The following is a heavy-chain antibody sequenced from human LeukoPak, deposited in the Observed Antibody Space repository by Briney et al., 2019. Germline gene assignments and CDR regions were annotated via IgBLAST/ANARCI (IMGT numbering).Heavy chain of an antibody. Sequence: GGSLRLSCAASGFTVSSNYMSWVRQAPGKGLEWVSAISGSGGSTYYADSVKGRFTISRDNSKNTLYLQMNSLRAEDTAVYYCAKDRAMVTAFDYWGQGTLVTVSS. D-gene: IGHD5-18*01. CDR2: ISGSGGST. CDR3: AKDRAMVTAFDY. V-gene: IGHV3-23*01. J-gene: IGHJ4*02. CDR1: GFTVSSNY.